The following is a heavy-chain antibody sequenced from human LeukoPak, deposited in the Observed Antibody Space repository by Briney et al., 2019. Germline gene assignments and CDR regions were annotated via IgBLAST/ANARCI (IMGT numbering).Heavy chain of an antibody. CDR1: GGSISSYY. D-gene: IGHD4-11*01. J-gene: IGHJ5*02. CDR3: ARVRAYSNYVWFDP. V-gene: IGHV4-59*01. CDR2: IYYSGST. Sequence: PSETLSLTCTVSGGSISSYYWSWIRQPPGKGLEWIGYIYYSGSTNYNPSLKSRVTISVDTSKNQFSLKLSSVIAADTAVYYCARVRAYSNYVWFDPWGQGTLVTVSS.